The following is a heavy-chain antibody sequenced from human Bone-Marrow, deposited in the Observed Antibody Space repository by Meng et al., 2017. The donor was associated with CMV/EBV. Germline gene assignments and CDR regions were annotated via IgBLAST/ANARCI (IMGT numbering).Heavy chain of an antibody. CDR2: IGTAGDT. CDR1: GFTFSSYD. Sequence: GESLKISCAASGFTFSSYDIHWVRQATGKGLEWVSAIGTAGDTYYPGSVKGRFTISRENAKNSLYLQMNSLRAGDTAVYYCARDIAVAGINAFDIWGQGTMVTVSS. V-gene: IGHV3-13*01. CDR3: ARDIAVAGINAFDI. D-gene: IGHD6-19*01. J-gene: IGHJ3*02.